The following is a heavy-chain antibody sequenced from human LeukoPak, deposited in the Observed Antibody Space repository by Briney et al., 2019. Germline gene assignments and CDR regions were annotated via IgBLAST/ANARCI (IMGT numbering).Heavy chain of an antibody. CDR3: ARDKALGDAFDI. CDR2: IYYSGST. CDR1: GVSISSYY. J-gene: IGHJ3*02. V-gene: IGHV4-59*01. D-gene: IGHD3-16*01. Sequence: SETLSLTCTVSGVSISSYYWSWLRQPPGKGLEWIGNIYYSGSTNYNPSLKSRVNISVDTSKNQFSLKLSSVTAADTAVYYCARDKALGDAFDIWGQGTMVTVSS.